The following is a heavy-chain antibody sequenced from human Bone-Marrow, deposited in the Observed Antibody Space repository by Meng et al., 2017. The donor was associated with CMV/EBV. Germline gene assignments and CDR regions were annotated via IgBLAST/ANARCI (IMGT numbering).Heavy chain of an antibody. Sequence: GESLKISCAASGFTFSSYWMSWVRQAPGKGLEWVANIKQDGSEKYYVDSVKGRVTISRDNAKNSLYLQMNSLRAEDTAVYYCARDQLRGNTMVRGVIPWFDPWGQGTLFTVSS. D-gene: IGHD3-10*01. CDR2: IKQDGSEK. CDR3: ARDQLRGNTMVRGVIPWFDP. V-gene: IGHV3-7*01. J-gene: IGHJ5*02. CDR1: GFTFSSYW.